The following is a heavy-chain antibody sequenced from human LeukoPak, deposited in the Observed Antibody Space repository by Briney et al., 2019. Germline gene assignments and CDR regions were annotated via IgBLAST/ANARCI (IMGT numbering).Heavy chain of an antibody. J-gene: IGHJ4*02. CDR2: ISGTRNFI. Sequence: SAESLRLSCAASGFTFSRYTIHWVRQTTGRGLEWVSSISGTRNFIFYAESLKGRFTISRDNANNSVYLQMDTLRAEDTAVYYCARVINGYIDYWGQGTLVTVSS. CDR1: GFTFSRYT. CDR3: ARVINGYIDY. V-gene: IGHV3-21*06. D-gene: IGHD2-8*01.